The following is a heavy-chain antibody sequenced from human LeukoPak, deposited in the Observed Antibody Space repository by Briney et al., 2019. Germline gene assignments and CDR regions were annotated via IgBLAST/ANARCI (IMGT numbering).Heavy chain of an antibody. CDR1: GFTFSDYY. CDR3: ARYSSGLSYYYNYMDV. V-gene: IGHV3-11*04. J-gene: IGHJ6*03. Sequence: GGSLRLSCAASGFTFSDYYMSWIRQAPGKGLEWVSYISSSGSTIYYADSVKGRFTISRDNAKNSLYLHMNSLSAGDTAVYYCARYSSGLSYYYNYMDVWGKGTTVTVSS. CDR2: ISSSGSTI. D-gene: IGHD6-19*01.